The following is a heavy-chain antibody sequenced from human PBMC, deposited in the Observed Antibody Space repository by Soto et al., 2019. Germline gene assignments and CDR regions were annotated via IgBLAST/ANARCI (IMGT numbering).Heavy chain of an antibody. CDR1: GFTFSSYG. Sequence: QVQLVESGGGVVQPGRSLRLSCAASGFTFSSYGMHWVRQAPGKGLEWVAVISYDGSNKYYADSVKCRFTISRDNSKNTLYLQMNSLRAEDTAVYYCAKSSYYSAGGYFDYWGQGTLVTVSS. CDR3: AKSSYYSAGGYFDY. CDR2: ISYDGSNK. J-gene: IGHJ4*02. V-gene: IGHV3-30*18. D-gene: IGHD1-26*01.